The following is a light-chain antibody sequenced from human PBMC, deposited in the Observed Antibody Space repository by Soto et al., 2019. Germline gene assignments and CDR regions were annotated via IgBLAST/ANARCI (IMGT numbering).Light chain of an antibody. Sequence: EVVLTQSPGTLSLSPGERATLSCRASQSVAANYLAWYQQKRGQAPRLLIYGASGRATGIPDRFSGSGSGTDFTLTISRLEHEDFSVYYCHQYGTAPLTFGQGTRVDIK. CDR2: GAS. V-gene: IGKV3-20*01. CDR1: QSVAANY. J-gene: IGKJ1*01. CDR3: HQYGTAPLT.